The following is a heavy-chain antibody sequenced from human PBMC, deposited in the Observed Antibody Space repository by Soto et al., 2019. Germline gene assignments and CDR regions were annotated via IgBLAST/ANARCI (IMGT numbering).Heavy chain of an antibody. Sequence: PSETLSLTCTVSGGSISSGGYYWSWIRQHPGKGLEWIGYIYYSGSTYYNPSLKSRVTISVDTSKNQFSLKLSSVTAADTAVYYCATMWYCSSTSCSGKWFDPWGQGTLVTVSS. CDR2: IYYSGST. CDR3: ATMWYCSSTSCSGKWFDP. V-gene: IGHV4-31*03. J-gene: IGHJ5*02. CDR1: GGSISSGGYY. D-gene: IGHD2-2*01.